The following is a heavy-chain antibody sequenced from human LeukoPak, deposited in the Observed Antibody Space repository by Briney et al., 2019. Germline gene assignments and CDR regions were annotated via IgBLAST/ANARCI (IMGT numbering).Heavy chain of an antibody. Sequence: ASVKVSCKASGGTFSSYAISWVRQAPGQGLEWMGGIIPIFGTANYAQKFQGRVTITADESTSTAYMELSSLRSEDTAVYYCARYDYSPSPTMYGVDVWGQGTTVTVSS. CDR1: GGTFSSYA. J-gene: IGHJ6*02. CDR3: ARYDYSPSPTMYGVDV. D-gene: IGHD4-11*01. CDR2: IIPIFGTA. V-gene: IGHV1-69*13.